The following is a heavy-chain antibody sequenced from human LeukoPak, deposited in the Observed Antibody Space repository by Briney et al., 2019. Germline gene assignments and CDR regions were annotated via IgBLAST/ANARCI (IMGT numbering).Heavy chain of an antibody. CDR2: ISKNSDLK. V-gene: IGHV3-48*04. Sequence: GGSLRLSCAASGFTFSSDSMNWVRQAPGKGLEWVSYISKNSDLKSHADSVKGRFTIFRDNAKNSLFLQMNSLRVEDTAVYYCARGGEGYSRFDPWGQGTLVTVSS. D-gene: IGHD5-24*01. CDR1: GFTFSSDS. CDR3: ARGGEGYSRFDP. J-gene: IGHJ5*02.